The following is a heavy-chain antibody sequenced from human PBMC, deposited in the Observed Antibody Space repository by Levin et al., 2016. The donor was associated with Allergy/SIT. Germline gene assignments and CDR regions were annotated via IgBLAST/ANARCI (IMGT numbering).Heavy chain of an antibody. CDR2: IYYSGST. D-gene: IGHD3-10*01. CDR3: ARVGMLRGSLNRPGGYYYYMDV. J-gene: IGHJ6*03. Sequence: SETLSLTCAVYGGSFSGYYWSWIRQPPGKGLEWIGYIYYSGSTNYNPSLKSRVTISVDTSKNQFSPKLSSVTAADTAVYYCARVGMLRGSLNRPGGYYYYMDVWGKGTTVTVSS. V-gene: IGHV4-59*01. CDR1: GGSFSGYY.